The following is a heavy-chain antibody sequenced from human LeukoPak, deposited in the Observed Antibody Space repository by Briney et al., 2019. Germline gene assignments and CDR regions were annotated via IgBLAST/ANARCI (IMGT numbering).Heavy chain of an antibody. CDR1: GFTLSSYA. D-gene: IGHD2-15*01. Sequence: GGSLRLSCAASGFTLSSYAMSWVRQAPGKGLEWVSGISDNGGSTYSADSVKGRFTISRDNSKNTLYLQMNSLRAEDTAVYYCAKDEYCSGGSCYSDAFDIWGQGTMVIVSS. CDR2: ISDNGGST. V-gene: IGHV3-23*01. J-gene: IGHJ3*02. CDR3: AKDEYCSGGSCYSDAFDI.